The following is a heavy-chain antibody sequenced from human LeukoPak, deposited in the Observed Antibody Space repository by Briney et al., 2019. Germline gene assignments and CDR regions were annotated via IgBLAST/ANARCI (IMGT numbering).Heavy chain of an antibody. Sequence: GGSLRLSCSASGFTFSSYAMHWVRQAPGKGLEYVSAISSNGGSTYYADSVKGRFTISRDNFKNTLYLQMSSLRAEDTAVYYCVKDRHCSSTSCYAPFDYWGQGTLVTVSS. V-gene: IGHV3-64D*06. CDR3: VKDRHCSSTSCYAPFDY. CDR1: GFTFSSYA. D-gene: IGHD2-2*01. J-gene: IGHJ4*02. CDR2: ISSNGGST.